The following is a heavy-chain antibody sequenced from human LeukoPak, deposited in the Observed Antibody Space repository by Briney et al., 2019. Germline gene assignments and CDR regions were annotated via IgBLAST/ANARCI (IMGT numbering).Heavy chain of an antibody. CDR3: AKETSSSWYY. CDR1: GFTYNSYW. V-gene: IGHV3-7*01. J-gene: IGHJ4*02. D-gene: IGHD6-13*01. CDR2: IKHDESEK. Sequence: PGGSLRLSCAASGFTYNSYWMNWVRQAPGKGLEWVANIKHDESEKYYVDSVKGRFTISRDNAKNSLYLQMNSLRAEDTAVYYCAKETSSSWYYWGQGTLVTVSS.